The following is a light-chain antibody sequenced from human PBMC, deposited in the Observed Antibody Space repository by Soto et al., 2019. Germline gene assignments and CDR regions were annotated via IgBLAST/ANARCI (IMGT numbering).Light chain of an antibody. Sequence: QSALTQPPSASGSRGQSVTISCTGTSSDVCGYNYVSWYQQHPGKAPKLMIYEVSKRPSGVPDRFSGSKSGNTPSLTVSGLQPEDEADYYCSSYAGRNNLGVFGGGTKLTVL. CDR2: EVS. V-gene: IGLV2-8*01. CDR1: SSDVCGYNY. J-gene: IGLJ3*02. CDR3: SSYAGRNNLGV.